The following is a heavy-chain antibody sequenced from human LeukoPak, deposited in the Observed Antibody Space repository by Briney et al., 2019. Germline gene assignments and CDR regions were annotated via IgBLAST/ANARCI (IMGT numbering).Heavy chain of an antibody. CDR2: INHSGRT. V-gene: IGHV4-34*01. D-gene: IGHD3-10*01. Sequence: SETLSLTCAVYGGSFSGYYWIWLRQPPGKGLEWIGDINHSGRTNYNPSLKSRVTISVDSSKNKFSLKLSSVTAADTAVYYCARCQRYYYGSGSYRTLDYWGQGTLVTVSS. CDR1: GGSFSGYY. J-gene: IGHJ4*02. CDR3: ARCQRYYYGSGSYRTLDY.